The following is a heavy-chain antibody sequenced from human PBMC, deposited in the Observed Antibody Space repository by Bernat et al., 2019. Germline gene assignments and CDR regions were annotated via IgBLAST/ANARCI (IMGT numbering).Heavy chain of an antibody. CDR3: AKSGGVTVTTNPLVNCYFDY. CDR1: GFTFSDYY. D-gene: IGHD4-17*01. CDR2: ISSSSTYI. Sequence: QVQLVESGGGLVKPGGSLRLSCAASGFTFSDYYMSWIRQAPGKGLEWVSSISSSSTYIYYADSVKGRFTISRDNAKNSVYLQMNSLRVEDTAVYYCAKSGGVTVTTNPLVNCYFDYWGQGTPVTVSS. V-gene: IGHV3-11*06. J-gene: IGHJ4*02.